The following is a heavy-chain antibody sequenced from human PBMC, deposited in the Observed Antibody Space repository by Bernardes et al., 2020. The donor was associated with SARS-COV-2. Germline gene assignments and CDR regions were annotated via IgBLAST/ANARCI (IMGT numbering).Heavy chain of an antibody. CDR2: ITTSGDIT. CDR3: TKNSGNPSGRFDP. Sequence: RGSLRLSCAASGFMFNSYGMSWVSQAPGKGLEWVSTITTSGDITYYADSVKDRLTISRDNSKNTVFLQMNSLRVDDTATYYCTKNSGNPSGRFDPWGQGTLVTVSS. V-gene: IGHV3-23*01. J-gene: IGHJ5*02. D-gene: IGHD1-26*01. CDR1: GFMFNSYG.